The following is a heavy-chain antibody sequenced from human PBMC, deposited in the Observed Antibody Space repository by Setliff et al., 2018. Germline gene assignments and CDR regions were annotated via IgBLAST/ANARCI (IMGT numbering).Heavy chain of an antibody. CDR1: GSTFTSYY. CDR3: ARDARDFWSGYSSHEGFDP. V-gene: IGHV1-46*01. D-gene: IGHD3-3*01. CDR2: INPSGGST. J-gene: IGHJ5*02. Sequence: GASVQVSCKASGSTFTSYYMHWVRQAPGQGLEWMGIINPSGGSTSYAQKFQGRVTMTRDTSTSTVYMELSSLRSEDTAVYYCARDARDFWSGYSSHEGFDPWGQGTLVTVSS.